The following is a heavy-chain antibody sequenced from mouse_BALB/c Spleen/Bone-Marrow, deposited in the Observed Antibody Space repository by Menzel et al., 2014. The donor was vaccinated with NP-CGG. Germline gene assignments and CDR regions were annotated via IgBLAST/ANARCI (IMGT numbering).Heavy chain of an antibody. CDR3: GRGGGRGGYWYFDV. CDR1: GYTFSSYW. Sequence: VQLQQSGAELMKPGASVKISCKATGYTFSSYWIEWVKQRPGHGLEWIGEILPGSGSTNYNEKFKGKATFTADPSSNTAYMQHSSLRAEDSAVYDCGRGGGRGGYWYFDVWGAGTTVTVSS. D-gene: IGHD3-3*01. V-gene: IGHV1-9*01. CDR2: ILPGSGST. J-gene: IGHJ1*01.